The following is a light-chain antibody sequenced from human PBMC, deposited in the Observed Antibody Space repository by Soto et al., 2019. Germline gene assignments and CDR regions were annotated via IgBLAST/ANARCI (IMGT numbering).Light chain of an antibody. CDR3: QSYDSSNHNWV. CDR1: SGSIASNY. V-gene: IGLV6-57*02. J-gene: IGLJ3*02. Sequence: NFMLTQPHSVSESPGKTVTISCTGSSGSIASNYVQWYQQRPGSAPTTVIYEDNQRPSGVPDRFSGSIDSSSNSASLTISGLKTEDEADYYCQSYDSSNHNWVFGEGTKLTVL. CDR2: EDN.